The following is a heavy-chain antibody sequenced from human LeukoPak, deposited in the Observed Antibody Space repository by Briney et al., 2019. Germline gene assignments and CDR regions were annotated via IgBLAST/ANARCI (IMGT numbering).Heavy chain of an antibody. CDR1: GFTFSSYS. J-gene: IGHJ3*02. D-gene: IGHD2/OR15-2a*01. Sequence: PGGSLRLSCAASGFTFSSYSMNWVRQAPGKGLEWVSSISSSSSYIYYADSVKGRFTNSRDNAKNSLYLQMNSLRAEDTAVYYCASEPVNAFDIWGQGTMVTVSS. CDR2: ISSSSSYI. CDR3: ASEPVNAFDI. V-gene: IGHV3-21*01.